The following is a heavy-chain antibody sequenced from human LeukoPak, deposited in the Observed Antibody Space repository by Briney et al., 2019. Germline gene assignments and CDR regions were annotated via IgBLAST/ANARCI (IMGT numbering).Heavy chain of an antibody. Sequence: GASVKVSCKASGGTFSSYAISWVRQAPGQGLEWMGGIIPIFGTANYAQKFQGRVTITADKSTSTAYMELSSLRSEDTAVYYCASTRDDSSGYGDFDYWGQGTLVTVSS. J-gene: IGHJ4*02. CDR1: GGTFSSYA. D-gene: IGHD3-22*01. CDR2: IIPIFGTA. CDR3: ASTRDDSSGYGDFDY. V-gene: IGHV1-69*06.